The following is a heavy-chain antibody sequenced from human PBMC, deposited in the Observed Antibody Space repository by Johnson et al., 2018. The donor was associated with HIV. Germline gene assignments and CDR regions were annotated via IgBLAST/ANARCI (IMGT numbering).Heavy chain of an antibody. V-gene: IGHV3-30*03. J-gene: IGHJ3*02. D-gene: IGHD3-16*01. CDR2: ISYDGSNK. CDR3: ARESGGQYDAFDI. CDR1: GFTFSDYY. Sequence: QVQLVESGGGLVQPGGSLRLSCAASGFTFSDYYMSWIRQAPGKGLEWVAVISYDGSNKYYADSVKGRFTISRDNSKNTLYLQMNSLRAEDTAVYYCARESGGQYDAFDIWGQGTMVTVSS.